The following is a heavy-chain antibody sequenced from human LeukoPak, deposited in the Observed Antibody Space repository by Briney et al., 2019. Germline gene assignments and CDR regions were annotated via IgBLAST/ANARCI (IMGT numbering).Heavy chain of an antibody. J-gene: IGHJ4*02. CDR2: ISGSGGDT. CDR3: AKGNSGMVRRYYFDY. Sequence: GGSLRLLCAASGFTFSSYAMSWVRQAPGEGLEWVSLISGSGGDTYYADSVKGRLTISRDISKNTLYLQMNSLSAEDTAVYYSAKGNSGMVRRYYFDYWGQGTLVTVSS. CDR1: GFTFSSYA. V-gene: IGHV3-23*01. D-gene: IGHD2-8*01.